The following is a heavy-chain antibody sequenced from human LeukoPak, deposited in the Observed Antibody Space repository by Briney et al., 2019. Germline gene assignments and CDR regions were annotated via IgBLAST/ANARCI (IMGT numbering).Heavy chain of an antibody. D-gene: IGHD1-26*01. V-gene: IGHV3-74*01. Sequence: PGGSLRLSCAASGFTFSNAWMSWVRQAPGKGLVWVSRINSDGSSTNYADSVKGRFTISRDNAKNTLYLQMNSLRGEDTAVYYCARVKGGSYYGTAEGFDYWGQGTLVTVSS. CDR3: ARVKGGSYYGTAEGFDY. CDR2: INSDGSST. J-gene: IGHJ4*02. CDR1: GFTFSNAW.